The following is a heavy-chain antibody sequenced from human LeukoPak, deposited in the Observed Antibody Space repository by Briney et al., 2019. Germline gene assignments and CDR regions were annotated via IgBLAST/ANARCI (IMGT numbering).Heavy chain of an antibody. J-gene: IGHJ4*02. CDR1: GGSICSSNW. D-gene: IGHD6-19*01. CDR3: ARHAVYAGSGWAFDY. CDR2: IYHSGST. V-gene: IGHV4-4*02. Sequence: PSETLSLTCAVSGGSICSSNWWSWVRQPPGKGLEWIGEIYHSGSTNYNPSLKSRVTISVDKSKNQFSLKLSSVTAADTAVYYCARHAVYAGSGWAFDYWGQGTLVTVSS.